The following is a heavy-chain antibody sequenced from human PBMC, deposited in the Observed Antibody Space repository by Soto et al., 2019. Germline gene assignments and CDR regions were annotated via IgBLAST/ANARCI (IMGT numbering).Heavy chain of an antibody. D-gene: IGHD6-6*01. CDR1: GGSISSYY. Sequence: SETLSLTCTVSGGSISSYYWSWIRQPPGKGLEWIWYIYYSGSTNYNPSLKSRVTISVDTSKNQFSLKLSSVTAADTAVYYCARDHGSSILDYWGQGTLVTVSS. J-gene: IGHJ4*02. CDR3: ARDHGSSILDY. CDR2: IYYSGST. V-gene: IGHV4-59*01.